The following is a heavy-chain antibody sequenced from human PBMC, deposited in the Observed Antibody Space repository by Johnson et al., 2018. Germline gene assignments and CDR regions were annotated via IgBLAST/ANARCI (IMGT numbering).Heavy chain of an antibody. J-gene: IGHJ6*03. CDR1: GFTFSTYG. V-gene: IGHV3-30*18. CDR2: ISYEGSKK. CDR3: AKNYYYMDV. Sequence: VQLLESGGGVVQPGRSLRLSCTASGFTFSTYGMHWVRQAPGKGLEWVTLISYEGSKKYYADSVKGRFTISRDNSKNTLYLQMNSLRAEDTAVYFCAKNYYYMDVWGKGTTVTVSS.